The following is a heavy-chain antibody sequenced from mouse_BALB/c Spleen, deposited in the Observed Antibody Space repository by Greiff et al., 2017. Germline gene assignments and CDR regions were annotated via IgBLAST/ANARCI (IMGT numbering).Heavy chain of an antibody. CDR2: ISNLAYSI. Sequence: EVMLVESGGGLVQPGGSRKLSCAASGFTFSDYGMAWVRQAPGKGPEWVAFISNLAYSIYYADTVTGRFTISRENAKNTLYLEMSSLRSEDTAMYYCARGGRDSWFAYWGQGTLVTVSA. CDR1: GFTFSDYG. CDR3: ARGGRDSWFAY. V-gene: IGHV5-15*02. J-gene: IGHJ3*01.